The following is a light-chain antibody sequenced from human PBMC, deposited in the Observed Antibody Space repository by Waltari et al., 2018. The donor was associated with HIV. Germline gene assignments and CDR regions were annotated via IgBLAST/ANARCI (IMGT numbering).Light chain of an antibody. Sequence: QSVLTQPPSVSAAPGQKVTISCSGNISNIGNNYVSWYQHTPGTAPTLLIYHTNKRPSGIPDRFSGSKSGTTATRGITGLQTGGEADYYCGTWDTSLSAVVFGGETTLTGL. V-gene: IGLV1-51*01. CDR3: GTWDTSLSAVV. J-gene: IGLJ3*02. CDR2: HTN. CDR1: ISNIGNNY.